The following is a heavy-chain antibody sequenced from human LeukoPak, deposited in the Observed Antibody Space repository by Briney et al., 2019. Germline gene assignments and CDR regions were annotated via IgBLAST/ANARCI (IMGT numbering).Heavy chain of an antibody. Sequence: SETLSLTCAASGYSISRDHNCGWRRPPPGEVLEGAVSSYDSRSNYYDPSLKSRVTISVDKSKNQLSLKLSTVSAADTAVYYCVRHQSESYDVSFRAFDIWGQGTMVTVSS. D-gene: IGHD1-26*01. J-gene: IGHJ3*02. V-gene: IGHV4-38-2*01. CDR3: VRHQSESYDVSFRAFDI. CDR1: GYSISRDHN. CDR2: SYDSRSN.